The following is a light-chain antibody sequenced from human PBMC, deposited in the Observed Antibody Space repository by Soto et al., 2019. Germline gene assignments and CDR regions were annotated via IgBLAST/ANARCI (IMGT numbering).Light chain of an antibody. J-gene: IGKJ3*01. Sequence: DIQMTQSPSSVSALIGDRVTITCRASEPIDRYQSWYQQRPGKPLRVRIMDASDLQSGVPSRFSGSGSGTDFTLTINSLQPEDFETYYCQRTYNASFTFGPGTKVELK. CDR3: QRTYNASFT. CDR2: DAS. CDR1: EPIDRY. V-gene: IGKV1-39*01.